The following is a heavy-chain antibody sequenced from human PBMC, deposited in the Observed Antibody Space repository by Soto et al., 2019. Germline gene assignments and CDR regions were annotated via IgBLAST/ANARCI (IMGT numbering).Heavy chain of an antibody. CDR1: GFSFSSYW. CDR3: ASYCSIASCYRFDY. Sequence: GGSLRLSCAASGFSFSSYWMAWVRQAPGKGLEWVANMNQGGSEKYYVDSVKGRFTISRDNAKNSLYLEMNTLRAEDTAVYYCASYCSIASCYRFDYWGRGSLVTVSS. J-gene: IGHJ4*02. D-gene: IGHD2-2*02. V-gene: IGHV3-7*01. CDR2: MNQGGSEK.